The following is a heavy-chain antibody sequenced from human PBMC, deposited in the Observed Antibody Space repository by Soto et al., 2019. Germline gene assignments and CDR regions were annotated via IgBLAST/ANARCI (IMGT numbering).Heavy chain of an antibody. Sequence: PGGSLRLSCTASGFTFGDYAMSWFRQAPGKGLEWVGFIRSKAYGGTTEYAASVKGRFTISRDDSKSIAYLQMNSLKTEDTAVYYCTRSRVVVTAQRYYGMDVWGQGTTVTVSS. D-gene: IGHD2-21*02. CDR2: IRSKAYGGTT. J-gene: IGHJ6*02. CDR1: GFTFGDYA. V-gene: IGHV3-49*03. CDR3: TRSRVVVTAQRYYGMDV.